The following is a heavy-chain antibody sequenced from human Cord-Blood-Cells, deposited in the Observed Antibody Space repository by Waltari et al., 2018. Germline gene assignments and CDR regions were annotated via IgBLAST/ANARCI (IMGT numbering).Heavy chain of an antibody. D-gene: IGHD3-10*01. Sequence: EVQLVESGGGLVKPGGSLRLSCAASGFTFSSYSMNWVRQAPGKGRVWVSSISSSSSYIYYADSGKGRFTISRDNAKNSLYLQMNSLRAEDTAVYYCARSGYFGDAFDIWGQGTMVTVSS. CDR1: GFTFSSYS. V-gene: IGHV3-21*01. CDR3: ARSGYFGDAFDI. CDR2: ISSSSSYI. J-gene: IGHJ3*02.